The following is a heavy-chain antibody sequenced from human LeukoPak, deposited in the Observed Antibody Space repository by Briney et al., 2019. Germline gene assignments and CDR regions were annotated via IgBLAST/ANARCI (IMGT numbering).Heavy chain of an antibody. CDR1: GHIFTSYY. D-gene: IGHD3-22*01. Sequence: ASVKVSCKASGHIFTSYYMYWVRQAPGQGLEWMGWISPYNGNTNYAQKLQGRVTMTTDTSTSTAYMDLRSLRSDDTAVYYCARKLYDSSRYGQTYYFDYWGQGTLVTVSS. J-gene: IGHJ4*02. CDR3: ARKLYDSSRYGQTYYFDY. V-gene: IGHV1-18*04. CDR2: ISPYNGNT.